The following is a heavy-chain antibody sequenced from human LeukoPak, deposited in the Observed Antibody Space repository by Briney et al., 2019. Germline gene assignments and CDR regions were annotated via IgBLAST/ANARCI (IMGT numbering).Heavy chain of an antibody. Sequence: PGGSLRLPCAASGFTVSSNYMSWVRPAPGKGLEGVSVIYSGGSTYYADSVKGRFTISRDNSKNTLYLQMNSLRAEDTAVYYCGRADETYAFDIWGQGTMVTVSS. V-gene: IGHV3-66*01. CDR2: IYSGGST. D-gene: IGHD6-19*01. CDR3: GRADETYAFDI. CDR1: GFTVSSNY. J-gene: IGHJ3*02.